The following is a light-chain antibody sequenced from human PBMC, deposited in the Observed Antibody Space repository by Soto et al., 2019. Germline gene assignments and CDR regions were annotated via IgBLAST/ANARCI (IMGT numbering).Light chain of an antibody. Sequence: IHLTHSPSFLSASVGDRVPLTCRPSQAVPNNMAWYQQKPGTAPRLLIYGASTLASGVPSRFSGRKSGTQFTLTIDSLQPEDFAVYYCQQVDTYPETFGGGTKVDIK. CDR1: QAVPNN. V-gene: IGKV1-9*01. CDR2: GAS. CDR3: QQVDTYPET. J-gene: IGKJ4*01.